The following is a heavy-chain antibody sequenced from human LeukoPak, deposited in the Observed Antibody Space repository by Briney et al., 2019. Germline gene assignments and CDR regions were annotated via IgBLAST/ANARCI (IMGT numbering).Heavy chain of an antibody. CDR2: IIPIFGTA. D-gene: IGHD6-19*01. CDR3: ASDSSGWYYDY. J-gene: IGHJ4*02. Sequence: KVSCKASGGSFSSYAISWARQAPGQGLEWMGGIIPIFGTANYAQKFQGRVTITTDESTSTAYMELSSLRSEDTAVYYCASDSSGWYYDYWGQGTLVTVSS. CDR1: GGSFSSYA. V-gene: IGHV1-69*05.